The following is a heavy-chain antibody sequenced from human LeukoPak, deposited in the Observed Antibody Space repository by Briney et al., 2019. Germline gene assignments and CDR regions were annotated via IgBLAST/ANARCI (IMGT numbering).Heavy chain of an antibody. V-gene: IGHV3-9*01. CDR2: ISWNSGSI. D-gene: IGHD4-23*01. Sequence: PGGSLRLSCAASGFTFDDYAMHWVRQAPGKGLEWVSGISWNSGSIGYADSVKGRFTISRDNSKNTLYLQMNSLRAEDTAVYYCAKDSSGGNYYWGQGTLVTVSS. CDR3: AKDSSGGNYY. CDR1: GFTFDDYA. J-gene: IGHJ4*02.